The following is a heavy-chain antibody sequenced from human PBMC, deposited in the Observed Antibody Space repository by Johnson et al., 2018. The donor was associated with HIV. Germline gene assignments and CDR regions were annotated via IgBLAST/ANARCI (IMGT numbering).Heavy chain of an antibody. J-gene: IGHJ3*02. V-gene: IGHV3-23*04. CDR2: ISGSGGST. CDR3: AIAYCGGDCYWVTSDAFDS. CDR1: GFTFSSYA. D-gene: IGHD2-21*01. Sequence: EVQLVESGGGLVQPGGSLRLSCAASGFTFSSYAMSWVRQAPGKGLEWVSAISGSGGSTYYADSVKGRFTISRDNSKNTLYLQMNSLRAEDTAVYYCAIAYCGGDCYWVTSDAFDSWGQGTMVTVSS.